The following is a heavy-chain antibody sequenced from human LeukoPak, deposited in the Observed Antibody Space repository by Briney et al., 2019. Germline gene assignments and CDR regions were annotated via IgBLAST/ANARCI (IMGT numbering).Heavy chain of an antibody. Sequence: ASVKVSCKASGYTFTGYYMHWVRQAPGQGLEWMGRINPNSGGTNYAQKFQGRVTMTRDTSISTAYMELSRLGSDDTAVYYCARAVDCGGDCYSPDYWGQGTLVTVSS. CDR2: INPNSGGT. V-gene: IGHV1-2*06. CDR3: ARAVDCGGDCYSPDY. CDR1: GYTFTGYY. D-gene: IGHD2-21*02. J-gene: IGHJ4*02.